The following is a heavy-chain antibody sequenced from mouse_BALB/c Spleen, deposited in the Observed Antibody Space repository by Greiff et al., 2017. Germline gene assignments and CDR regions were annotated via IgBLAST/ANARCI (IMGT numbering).Heavy chain of an antibody. CDR1: GFSLTSFG. Sequence: VKLMESGPGLVAPSQSLSITCTVSGFSLTSFGVHWVRQPPGKGLEWLGVIWAGGSTNYNSALMSRLSISRDNSKSQVFLKMNSLQTDDTAMYYCARDPYYYGSSPAWFAYWVQGTLVTVSA. D-gene: IGHD1-1*01. CDR2: IWAGGST. CDR3: ARDPYYYGSSPAWFAY. V-gene: IGHV2-9*02. J-gene: IGHJ3*01.